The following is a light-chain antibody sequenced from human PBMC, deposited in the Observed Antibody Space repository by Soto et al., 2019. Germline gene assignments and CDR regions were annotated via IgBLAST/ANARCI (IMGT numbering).Light chain of an antibody. V-gene: IGKV3-11*01. CDR2: DAS. J-gene: IGKJ3*01. Sequence: EIVLTQSPSNMSLSPGERATLSCRVSQNIGNFLAWYQHKPGQAPRLLIYDASKRATGIPARFSGSGSGTDFTLTISSLEPADFAVYYCQQRTTWPPLFAFGPGTRVDIK. CDR3: QQRTTWPPLFA. CDR1: QNIGNF.